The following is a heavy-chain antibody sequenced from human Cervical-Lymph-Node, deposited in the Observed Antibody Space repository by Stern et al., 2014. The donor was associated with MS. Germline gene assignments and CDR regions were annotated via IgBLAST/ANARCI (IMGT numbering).Heavy chain of an antibody. D-gene: IGHD1-1*01. V-gene: IGHV3-53*01. CDR2: ITSVGSP. CDR1: GFTVSRDY. J-gene: IGHJ4*02. CDR3: ARDPSSPERSDW. Sequence: EVQLVESGGGVIQPGGSLRLSCTASGFTVSRDYMTWVRQAPGKGLEWFSLITSVGSPFYTDSVKGRFTISRDDSKNTVYLHMTSLRAEDTAMYYCARDPSSPERSDWWGQGTLVTVSS.